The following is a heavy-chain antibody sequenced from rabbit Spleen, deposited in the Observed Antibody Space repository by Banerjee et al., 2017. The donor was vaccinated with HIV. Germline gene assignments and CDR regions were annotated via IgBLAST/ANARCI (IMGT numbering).Heavy chain of an antibody. V-gene: IGHV1S43*01. CDR3: VRGASSSGYYSL. CDR1: GFSFSGNLY. Sequence: QQQLVESGGGLVKPGTSLTLTCKASGFSFSGNLYICWVRQAPGKGLEWIACIYSDYDTTYYANWVNGRFTISSHNAQSTLYLQLNSLTAADTATYFCVRGASSSGYYSLWGPGTLVTVS. D-gene: IGHD1-1*01. J-gene: IGHJ4*01. CDR2: IYSDYDTT.